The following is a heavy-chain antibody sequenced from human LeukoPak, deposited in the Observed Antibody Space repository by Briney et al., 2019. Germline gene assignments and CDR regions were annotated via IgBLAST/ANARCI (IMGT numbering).Heavy chain of an antibody. J-gene: IGHJ4*02. CDR2: INPNSGGT. D-gene: IGHD6-13*01. CDR1: GYTFTGYY. Sequence: GASVKASCKASGYTFTGYYMHWVRQAPGRGLEWMGWINPNSGGTNYAQKFQGRVTMTRDTSISTAYMELSRLRSDDTAVYYCAREVHSSSWYFFDYWGQGTLVTVSS. V-gene: IGHV1-2*02. CDR3: AREVHSSSWYFFDY.